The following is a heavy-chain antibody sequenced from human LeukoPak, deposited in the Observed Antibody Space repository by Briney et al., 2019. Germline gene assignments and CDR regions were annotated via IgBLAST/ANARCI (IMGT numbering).Heavy chain of an antibody. CDR1: GFTFRSYS. D-gene: IGHD6-19*01. V-gene: IGHV3-48*02. J-gene: IGHJ4*02. Sequence: GGSLRLSCAVSGFTFRSYSMKWVRQAPGKGLEWVSYITSRRGTILYADSVKGRFTISRYNAKNSLYLQMNTLRDEVPAVYYCARVSGSGSSFFESWGQGTLVTVSS. CDR3: ARVSGSGSSFFES. CDR2: ITSRRGTI.